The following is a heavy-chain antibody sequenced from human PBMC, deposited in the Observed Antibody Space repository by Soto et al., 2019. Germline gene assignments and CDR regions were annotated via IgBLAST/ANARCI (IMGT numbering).Heavy chain of an antibody. Sequence: PGGSLRLSCAASGFTFSSYSMNWVRQAPGKGLEWVSSISSSSSYIYYADSVKGRFTISRDNAKNSLYLQMNSLRAEDTAVYYCARGGPITIFGLYGMDVWGQGTTVTVSS. D-gene: IGHD3-3*01. CDR2: ISSSSSYI. CDR3: ARGGPITIFGLYGMDV. CDR1: GFTFSSYS. V-gene: IGHV3-21*01. J-gene: IGHJ6*02.